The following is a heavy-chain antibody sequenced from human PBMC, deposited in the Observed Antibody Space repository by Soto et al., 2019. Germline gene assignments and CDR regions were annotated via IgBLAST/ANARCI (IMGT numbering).Heavy chain of an antibody. Sequence: GGSLRLSCAAYGFTFSNYWMHWVRQAPGKGLVWVSRINIDGSSTDYADSVKGRFIISRDNAENTVSLQMNTLRGEDTAVYYCTSVRDEQQLFRCYYNAIEVWGKGTTVTVSA. CDR2: INIDGSST. J-gene: IGHJ6*04. CDR1: GFTFSNYW. V-gene: IGHV3-74*01. CDR3: TSVRDEQQLFRCYYNAIEV. D-gene: IGHD6-13*01.